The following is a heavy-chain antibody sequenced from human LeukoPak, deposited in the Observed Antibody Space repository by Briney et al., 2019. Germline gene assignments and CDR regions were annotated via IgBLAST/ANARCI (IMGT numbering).Heavy chain of an antibody. V-gene: IGHV4-30-2*01. CDR3: ARGPFCSGGSCYR. Sequence: SQTLSLTCTVSGGSISSGGYYWSWIRQPPGKGLEWIGYIYHSGSTYYNPSLKSRVTISVDTSKNQFSLKLSSVTAADTAVYYCARGPFCSGGSCYRWGQGTLVTVSS. D-gene: IGHD2-15*01. J-gene: IGHJ5*02. CDR2: IYHSGST. CDR1: GGSISSGGYY.